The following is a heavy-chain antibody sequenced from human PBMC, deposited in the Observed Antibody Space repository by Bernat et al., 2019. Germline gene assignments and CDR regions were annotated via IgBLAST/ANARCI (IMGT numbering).Heavy chain of an antibody. CDR3: AKEGLRVSAYWYFDL. CDR2: ISSTSDRT. Sequence: EVQLLESGGGLVQPGGSLRLSCSAAGFTFSFFAMGWVRQAPGKGLEWVSAISSTSDRTDYADSVKGRFTVSRDNSKNTLYLQMNSLRAEDTAIYYCAKEGLRVSAYWYFDLWGRGALVTVSS. J-gene: IGHJ2*01. V-gene: IGHV3-23*01. CDR1: GFTFSFFA. D-gene: IGHD4/OR15-4a*01.